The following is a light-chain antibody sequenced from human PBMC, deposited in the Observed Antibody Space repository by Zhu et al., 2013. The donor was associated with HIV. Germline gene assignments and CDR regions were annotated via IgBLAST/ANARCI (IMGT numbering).Light chain of an antibody. Sequence: QSVLTQPPSVSGAPGQRVTISCTGSSSNIGAGYDVHWYQQLPGTAPKLLIYGNNNRPSGVPDRFSGSKSGTSASLAITGLQADDEADYYCQSYDSSLSEVFGTGTKVTVL. J-gene: IGLJ1*01. CDR3: QSYDSSLSEV. CDR1: SSNIGAGYD. V-gene: IGLV1-40*01. CDR2: GNN.